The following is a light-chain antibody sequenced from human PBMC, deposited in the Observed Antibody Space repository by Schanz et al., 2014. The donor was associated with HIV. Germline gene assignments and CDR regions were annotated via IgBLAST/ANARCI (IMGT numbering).Light chain of an antibody. J-gene: IGLJ1*01. V-gene: IGLV1-40*01. Sequence: QSVLTQPPSVSGAPGQRVTIPCSGSSSNVGAGFDVHWYQQALGKAPSLLIYTNDNRPSVVPDRFSGSKSSTSASLAITGLQAEDEADYYCQSYDSSLNSYVFGRGTKLTVL. CDR3: QSYDSSLNSYV. CDR2: TND. CDR1: SSNVGAGFD.